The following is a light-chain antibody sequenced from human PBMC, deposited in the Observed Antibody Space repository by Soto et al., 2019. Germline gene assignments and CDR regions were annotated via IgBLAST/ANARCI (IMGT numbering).Light chain of an antibody. CDR2: GAS. CDR3: QQYNNWPLT. Sequence: EIVMTQSPATLSVSPGERATLSCRASQTVNNNLAWYQQKPGQAPRLLIYGASARATGIPARFSGSGSGTEFTLTISSLQPEDFAVYYCQQYNNWPLTFGGGNKVEIK. CDR1: QTVNNN. J-gene: IGKJ4*01. V-gene: IGKV3-15*01.